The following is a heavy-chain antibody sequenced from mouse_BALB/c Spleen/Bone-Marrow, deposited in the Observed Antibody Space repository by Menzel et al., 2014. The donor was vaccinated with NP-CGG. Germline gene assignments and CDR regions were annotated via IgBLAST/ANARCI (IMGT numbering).Heavy chain of an antibody. D-gene: IGHD2-3*01. CDR3: ARSMIIYFAMDY. J-gene: IGHJ4*01. CDR2: INPSSHYT. CDR1: GYTFTSYT. Sequence: VQGVESGAELARPGASLKMSCRTSGYTFTSYTVHWIKQRPGQGLEWIGYINPSSHYTNYNQKFKDKATLTADKSSNTAYMQLSSLTSEDSAVYYCARSMIIYFAMDYWGQGTSVTVSS. V-gene: IGHV1-4*01.